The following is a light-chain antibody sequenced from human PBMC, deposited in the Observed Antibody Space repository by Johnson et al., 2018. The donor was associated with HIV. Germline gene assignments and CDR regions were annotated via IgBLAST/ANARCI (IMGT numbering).Light chain of an antibody. Sequence: HSVLTQPPSVSAAPGQKVTISCSGSSCDIGNNYVSCHQQFPGTAPKLLIYDNNKRSSGIPDRFSASKSGTSATLAITGLQTGAEADYYCGTWDASLSVTGVGPVTKFTVL. V-gene: IGLV1-51*01. CDR3: GTWDASLSVTG. J-gene: IGLJ1*01. CDR2: DNN. CDR1: SCDIGNNY.